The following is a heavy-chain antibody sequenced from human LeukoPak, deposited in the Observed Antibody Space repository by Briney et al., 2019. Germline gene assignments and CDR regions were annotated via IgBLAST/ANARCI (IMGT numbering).Heavy chain of an antibody. CDR2: IYYSGST. D-gene: IGHD2-15*01. CDR1: GGSISSSSYY. V-gene: IGHV4-39*01. Sequence: PSETLSLTCTVSGGSISSSSYYWGWIRQPPGKGLEWTGGIYYSGSTYYNPSLKSRVTISVDTSKNQFSLKLSSVTAADTAVYYCARLMCSGGSCSGDYWGQGTLVTVSS. J-gene: IGHJ4*02. CDR3: ARLMCSGGSCSGDY.